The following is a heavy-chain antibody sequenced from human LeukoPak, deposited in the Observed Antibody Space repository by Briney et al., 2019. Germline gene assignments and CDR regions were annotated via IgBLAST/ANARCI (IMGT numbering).Heavy chain of an antibody. V-gene: IGHV4-31*03. Sequence: SQTLSLTCTVSGGSISSGGYYWSWIRQHPGKGLEWIGYIYYSGSTYYNPSLKSRVTISVDTSKNQFSLKLSSVTAADTAVYYCASRILTGEYYFGYWGQGTLVTVSS. D-gene: IGHD7-27*01. CDR2: IYYSGST. CDR3: ASRILTGEYYFGY. CDR1: GGSISSGGYY. J-gene: IGHJ4*02.